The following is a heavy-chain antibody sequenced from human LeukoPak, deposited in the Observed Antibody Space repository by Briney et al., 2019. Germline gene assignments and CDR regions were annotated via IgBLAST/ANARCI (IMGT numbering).Heavy chain of an antibody. CDR2: ICYSGST. V-gene: IGHV4-39*01. D-gene: IGHD3-10*01. CDR1: GGSISSSSYY. CDR3: ARRRVGVVRGAIFDY. J-gene: IGHJ4*02. Sequence: SETLSLTCTVSGGSISSSSYYWGWIRQPPGKGLEWIGSICYSGSTCYNPSLKSRVTISVDTSKNRFSLKLSSVTAADTAVYYCARRRVGVVRGAIFDYWGQGTLVTVSS.